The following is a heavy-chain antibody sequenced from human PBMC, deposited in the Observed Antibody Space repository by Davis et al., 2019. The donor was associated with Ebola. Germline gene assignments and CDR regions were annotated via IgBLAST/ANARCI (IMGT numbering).Heavy chain of an antibody. CDR2: IRSKANSYAT. D-gene: IGHD6-25*01. CDR1: GFTFSGSS. Sequence: GGPLRLSCAAPGFTFSGSSMHWVRQASGKGPEWVGRIRSKANSYATVYAASVKGRFTISRDDSKNTAYLQMNSLKTEDTAVYYCIQTAPQGMDVWGQGTTVTVSS. V-gene: IGHV3-73*01. CDR3: IQTAPQGMDV. J-gene: IGHJ6*02.